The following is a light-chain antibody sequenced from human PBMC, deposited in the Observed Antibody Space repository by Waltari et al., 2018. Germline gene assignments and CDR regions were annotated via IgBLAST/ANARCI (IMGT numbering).Light chain of an antibody. J-gene: IGKJ4*01. CDR3: QQYNKWPLLT. CDR2: GAS. CDR1: QRVRTY. Sequence: EILMTQSPATLSVSPGERATLSCRASQRVRTYVAWYQHKPGQTPRILISGASTRAAGISTRFSGSGSGAEFTLTISSLQPEDTAVYYCQQYNKWPLLTFGGGTKVEIK. V-gene: IGKV3-15*01.